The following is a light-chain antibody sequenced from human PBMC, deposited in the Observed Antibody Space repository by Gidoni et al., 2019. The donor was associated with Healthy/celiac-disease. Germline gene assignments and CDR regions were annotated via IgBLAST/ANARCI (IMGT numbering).Light chain of an antibody. V-gene: IGKV1-39*01. CDR1: QSISSY. CDR2: SAS. J-gene: IGKJ4*02. Sequence: IQMTQAPSSLSASVGDRVTITCQASQSISSYLNWYQQKPGKAPKLLIYSASSLQSGVPLRFSGSGSGTDFTLTISSLQPEDFATYYCQHSYSTPLTFGGGTKVEIK. CDR3: QHSYSTPLT.